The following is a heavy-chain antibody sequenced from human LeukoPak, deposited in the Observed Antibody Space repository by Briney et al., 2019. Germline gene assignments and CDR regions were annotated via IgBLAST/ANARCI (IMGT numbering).Heavy chain of an antibody. D-gene: IGHD2-15*01. CDR1: GYMFNRHG. CDR2: ISPYNDNT. CDR3: ARDLGRRCSGGRCYYYSHYMDV. J-gene: IGHJ6*03. Sequence: ASVKVSCKASGYMFNRHGINWVRQAPGQRLEWMGWISPYNDNTNYAQKFQGRVTMTTDTSTSTAYMELRSLRSDDTAVYYCARDLGRRCSGGRCYYYSHYMDVWGKGTTVTISS. V-gene: IGHV1-18*01.